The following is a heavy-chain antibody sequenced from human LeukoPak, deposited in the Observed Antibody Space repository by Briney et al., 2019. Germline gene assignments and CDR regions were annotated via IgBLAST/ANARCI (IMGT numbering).Heavy chain of an antibody. CDR2: IYYSGTT. J-gene: IGHJ4*02. CDR1: GGSISSYY. D-gene: IGHD1-7*01. CDR3: ARQELELRPFDY. Sequence: SETLSLTCTVSGGSISSYYWSWIRQPLGKGLEWIGSIYYSGTTYYAASLKSRVTLSVDTSKNQFSLKLSSVTAADTAVYYCARQELELRPFDYWGQGTLVTVSS. V-gene: IGHV4-59*12.